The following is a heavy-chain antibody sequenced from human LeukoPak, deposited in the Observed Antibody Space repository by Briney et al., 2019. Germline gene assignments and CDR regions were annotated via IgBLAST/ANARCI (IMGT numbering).Heavy chain of an antibody. V-gene: IGHV3-23*01. CDR3: AKDRIASPPQGRFDP. Sequence: GGSLRLSCAASRFTFRSYAMNWVRQAPGKGLEWFSAISGSGDSTYYADSVKGRFTISRDNSQNTLYLQMNSLGAEDTAIYYCAKDRIASPPQGRFDPWGQGTLVTVSS. CDR2: ISGSGDST. CDR1: RFTFRSYA. D-gene: IGHD6-6*01. J-gene: IGHJ5*02.